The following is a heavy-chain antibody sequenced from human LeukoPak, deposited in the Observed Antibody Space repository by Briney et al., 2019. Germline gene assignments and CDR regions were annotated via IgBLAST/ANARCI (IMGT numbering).Heavy chain of an antibody. CDR2: IYGSGSA. V-gene: IGHV4-4*09. D-gene: IGHD3-9*01. CDR1: GVSISSYY. J-gene: IGHJ6*03. Sequence: SETLSLTCSVSGVSISSYYWSWIRQPPGQGLEWIGYIYGSGSANYNPSLKSRVTMSVDASKKEFSLKLSSVTAADTAVYYCASIRADKAYYYYMDVWGKGTTVTVSS. CDR3: ASIRADKAYYYYMDV.